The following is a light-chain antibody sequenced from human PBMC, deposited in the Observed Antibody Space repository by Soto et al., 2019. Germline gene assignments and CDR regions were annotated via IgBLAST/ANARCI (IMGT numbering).Light chain of an antibody. CDR3: SSYSSSITFVV. CDR2: EVS. V-gene: IGLV2-14*01. Sequence: QSVLTQPASVSGSPGQSITISCTGTSSDVGGYNYVSWYQHHPGKAPKLMIYEVSNRPSGVSNRFSGSKSGNTASLTISGLQAEDEADYYCSSYSSSITFVVFGGGTKVTVL. J-gene: IGLJ2*01. CDR1: SSDVGGYNY.